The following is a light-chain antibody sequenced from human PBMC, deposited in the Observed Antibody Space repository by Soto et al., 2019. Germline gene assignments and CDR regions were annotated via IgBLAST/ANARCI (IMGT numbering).Light chain of an antibody. Sequence: VLTQSPGSVSLSXGEGATLSXXXXHSVDSTHLAWYQQKPGLAPRLLIYDASSRATGIPDRFSGSGSGTDFTLTISRLEPEDFAVYYCRQYGRSLGFAFGGGTKVDIK. CDR2: DAS. CDR3: RQYGRSLGFA. CDR1: HSVDSTH. J-gene: IGKJ4*01. V-gene: IGKV3D-20*01.